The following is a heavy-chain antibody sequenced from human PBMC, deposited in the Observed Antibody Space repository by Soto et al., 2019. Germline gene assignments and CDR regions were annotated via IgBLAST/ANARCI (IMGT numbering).Heavy chain of an antibody. V-gene: IGHV3-15*01. D-gene: IGHD6-6*01. J-gene: IGHJ3*02. CDR1: GFTFSNAW. Sequence: GGSLRLSCAASGFTFSNAWMSWVRQAPGKGLEWVGRIKSKTDGGTTDYAAPVKGRFTISRDDSKNTLYLQMNSLKTEDTAVYYCTTDYPPPSSSPHDIWGQGTMVTVSS. CDR2: IKSKTDGGTT. CDR3: TTDYPPPSSSPHDI.